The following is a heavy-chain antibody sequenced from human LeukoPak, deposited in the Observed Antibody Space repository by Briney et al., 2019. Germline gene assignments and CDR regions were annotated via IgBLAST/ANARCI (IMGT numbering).Heavy chain of an antibody. V-gene: IGHV1-69*05. CDR3: ARDKYTYCSGGSCYGGFVY. CDR1: GGTFSSYT. CDR2: IIPIFGTA. J-gene: IGHJ4*02. Sequence: SSVKVSCKASGGTFSSYTISWVRQAPGQGLEWMGGIIPIFGTANYAQKFQGRVSITTDESTSTAYMELSSLRSEDTAVYYCARDKYTYCSGGSCYGGFVYWGQGTLVTVSS. D-gene: IGHD2-15*01.